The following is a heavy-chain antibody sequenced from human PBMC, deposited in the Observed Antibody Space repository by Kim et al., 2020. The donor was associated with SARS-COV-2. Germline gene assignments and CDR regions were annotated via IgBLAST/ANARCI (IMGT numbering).Heavy chain of an antibody. V-gene: IGHV1-3*01. Sequence: KVQGRVTITRDTSASTAYMELSSLRSEDTAVYYCARKTWLVHFLSEPFDPWGQGTLVTVSS. J-gene: IGHJ5*02. CDR3: ARKTWLVHFLSEPFDP. D-gene: IGHD6-19*01.